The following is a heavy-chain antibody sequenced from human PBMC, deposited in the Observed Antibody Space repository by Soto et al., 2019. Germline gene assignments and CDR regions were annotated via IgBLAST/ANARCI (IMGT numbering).Heavy chain of an antibody. D-gene: IGHD3-16*01. Sequence: SETLSLTCTVSGGSITSGGHFWSWIRQYPGKSLEWIGYIYYGGNTDYNPSLKSRVSLSLDTSENQVSLNLNSVTAADTAVYYCARGIMIKSSRMVYYYGFDGWGQGTTVTVSS. V-gene: IGHV4-31*03. J-gene: IGHJ6*02. CDR1: GGSITSGGHF. CDR3: ARGIMIKSSRMVYYYGFDG. CDR2: IYYGGNT.